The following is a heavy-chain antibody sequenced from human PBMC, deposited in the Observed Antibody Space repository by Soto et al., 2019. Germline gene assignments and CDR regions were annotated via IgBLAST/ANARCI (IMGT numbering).Heavy chain of an antibody. CDR2: INDSGNI. V-gene: IGHV4-34*01. J-gene: IGHJ6*03. D-gene: IGHD3-10*01. Sequence: QAQLQQWGAGLLKPSETLSLTCAVYGGSFSGYQWSWIRQTPGKGLEWTGEINDSGNINYNPSLKSRVTILIDTPKKQISLKLSSVTAADTAVYYCARGLMLWFGELSRRGGYYYYVDVWGKGTTVTVSS. CDR1: GGSFSGYQ. CDR3: ARGLMLWFGELSRRGGYYYYVDV.